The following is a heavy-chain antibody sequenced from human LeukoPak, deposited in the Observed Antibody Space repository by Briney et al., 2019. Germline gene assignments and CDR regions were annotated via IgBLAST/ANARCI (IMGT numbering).Heavy chain of an antibody. Sequence: NPSETLSLTCVVYGGSFSGYYWRWIRQPPGKGLEWIGEINHSGSTNYNPSLKSRVTISVDTSKNQFSLKLSSVTAADTAVYYCARYRLEWEPRMDVWGKGTTVTVSS. D-gene: IGHD1-14*01. V-gene: IGHV4-34*01. CDR2: INHSGST. J-gene: IGHJ6*04. CDR3: ARYRLEWEPRMDV. CDR1: GGSFSGYY.